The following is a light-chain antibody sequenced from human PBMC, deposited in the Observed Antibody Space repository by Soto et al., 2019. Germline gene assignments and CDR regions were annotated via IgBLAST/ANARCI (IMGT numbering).Light chain of an antibody. CDR3: QQSYSTPIT. CDR1: QSISSY. V-gene: IGKV1-39*01. CDR2: AAS. Sequence: DIQMKQSLSSLSASVGDRVTITCRASQSISSYLNWYQQKPGKAPKLLIYAASSLQSGVPSRFSGSGSGTDFTLTISSLQPEDFATYYCQQSYSTPITFGQGTRLEIK. J-gene: IGKJ5*01.